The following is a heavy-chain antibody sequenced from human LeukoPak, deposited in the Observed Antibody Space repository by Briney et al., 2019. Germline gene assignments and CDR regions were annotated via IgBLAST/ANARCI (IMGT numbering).Heavy chain of an antibody. CDR2: NIPLSGPA. V-gene: IGHV1-69*06. CDR3: AKAGIQLWEGDSFYYYLDV. CDR1: GGTFSSHG. D-gene: IGHD5-18*01. Sequence: SVKVSCKASGGTFSSHGISWVRQAPGQGLEWMGGNIPLSGPANHAPKFQGTVTITADKSTGTAYLELNSLRSEDTAVYYCAKAGIQLWEGDSFYYYLDVWGKGTTVTVSS. J-gene: IGHJ6*03.